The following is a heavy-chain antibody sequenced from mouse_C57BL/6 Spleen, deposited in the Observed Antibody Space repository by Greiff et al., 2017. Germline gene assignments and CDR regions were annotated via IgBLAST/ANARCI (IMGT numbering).Heavy chain of an antibody. Sequence: QVQLQQSGAELAKPGASVKLSCKASGYTFTSYCMHWVKQRPGQGLEWIGYINPSSGYTKYNQKFKDKATLTADKSSSTAYMLLSSLTSEDSAVYYYARETSMVTDAMEYWGQGTSVTVSS. CDR1: GYTFTSYC. CDR2: INPSSGYT. D-gene: IGHD2-1*01. CDR3: ARETSMVTDAMEY. J-gene: IGHJ4*01. V-gene: IGHV1-7*01.